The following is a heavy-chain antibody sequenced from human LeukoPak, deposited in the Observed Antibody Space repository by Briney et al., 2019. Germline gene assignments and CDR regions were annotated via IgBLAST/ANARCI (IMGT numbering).Heavy chain of an antibody. J-gene: IGHJ6*02. Sequence: PSEILSLTCAVYGGSFSGYYWSWIRQPPGKGLEWIGEINHSGSTNYNPSLKSRVTISVDTSKNQLSLELSSVTAADTAVYYCARGKYCSSTSCYRYYGMDVWGQGTTVTVSS. V-gene: IGHV4-34*01. CDR2: INHSGST. CDR3: ARGKYCSSTSCYRYYGMDV. D-gene: IGHD2-2*01. CDR1: GGSFSGYY.